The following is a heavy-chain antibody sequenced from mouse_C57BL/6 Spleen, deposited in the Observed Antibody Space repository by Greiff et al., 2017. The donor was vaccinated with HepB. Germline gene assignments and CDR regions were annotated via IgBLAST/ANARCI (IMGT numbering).Heavy chain of an antibody. CDR1: GYAFSSSW. Sequence: VQLQQPGPELVKPGASVKISCKASGYAFSSSWMHWVKQRPGKGLEWIGRIYPGDGDTNYNGKFKGKATLTADKSSSTAYMQLSSLTSEDSAVYYCARAEAGFGYWGQGTTVTVSS. CDR2: IYPGDGDT. J-gene: IGHJ2*01. CDR3: ARAEAGFGY. V-gene: IGHV1-82*01.